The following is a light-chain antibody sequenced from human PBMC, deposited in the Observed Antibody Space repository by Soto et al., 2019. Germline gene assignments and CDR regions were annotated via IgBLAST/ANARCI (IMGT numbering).Light chain of an antibody. J-gene: IGKJ4*01. Sequence: EVVLTQSPATLSLSPGERATLSCRASQSISSHLTWYQQKPVQAPRLLIYDASNRATGIPARFSGSWSGTDFTLTISSLEPEDCAVYDCDQRTDWRLDFGGGSKVESK. CDR2: DAS. CDR1: QSISSH. V-gene: IGKV3-11*01. CDR3: DQRTDWRLD.